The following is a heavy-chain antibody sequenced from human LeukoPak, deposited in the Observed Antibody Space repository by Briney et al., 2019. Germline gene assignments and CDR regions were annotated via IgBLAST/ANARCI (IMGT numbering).Heavy chain of an antibody. V-gene: IGHV3-23*01. CDR2: IGGSGGST. CDR1: GFTFSSYA. J-gene: IGHJ6*02. CDR3: AREWERVVRRSNGMDV. D-gene: IGHD1-26*01. Sequence: GGSLRLSCAASGFTFSSYAMSWVRQAPGKGLEWVSSIGGSGGSTYYADSVKGRFTISRDNSKNTLYLQMNSLRTEDTAIYYCAREWERVVRRSNGMDVWGQGTTVTVSS.